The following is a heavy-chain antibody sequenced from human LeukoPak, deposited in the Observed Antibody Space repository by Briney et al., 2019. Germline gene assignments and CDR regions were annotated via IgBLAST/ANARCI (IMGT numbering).Heavy chain of an antibody. J-gene: IGHJ6*02. CDR1: GFTVSSND. CDR2: IYSGGST. V-gene: IGHV3-53*01. D-gene: IGHD1-14*01. CDR3: ASGTETYYYYGMDV. Sequence: PGGSLRLSCAASGFTVSSNDMSWVRQAPGKGLEWVSVIYSGGSTYYADSVKGRFTISRDNSKNTLYLQMSSLRAEDTAVYYCASGTETYYYYGMDVWGQGTTVTVSS.